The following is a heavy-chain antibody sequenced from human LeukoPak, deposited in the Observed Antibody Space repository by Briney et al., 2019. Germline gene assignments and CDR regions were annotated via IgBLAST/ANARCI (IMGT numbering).Heavy chain of an antibody. CDR1: GFTFSSYG. CDR3: AKDPLYGSGSYFKY. V-gene: IGHV3-30*18. D-gene: IGHD3-10*01. J-gene: IGHJ4*02. CDR2: ISYDGSNK. Sequence: GGSLRLSCAASGFTFSSYGMHWVRQAPGKGLEWVAAISYDGSNKYYADSVKGRFTISRDNSKNTLYLQMNSLRAEDTAVYYCAKDPLYGSGSYFKYWGQGTLVTVSS.